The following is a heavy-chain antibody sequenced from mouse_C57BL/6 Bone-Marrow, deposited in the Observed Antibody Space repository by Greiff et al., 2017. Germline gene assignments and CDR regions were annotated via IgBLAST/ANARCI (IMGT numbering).Heavy chain of an antibody. J-gene: IGHJ4*01. CDR1: GFTFSSYA. CDR3: ARDDHAMDY. CDR2: ISDGGSYT. V-gene: IGHV5-4*01. Sequence: EVHLVESGGGLVKPGGSLKLSCAASGFTFSSYAMSWVRQTPEKRLEWVATISDGGSYTYYPDNVKGRFTISRDNAKNNLYLQMSHLKSEDTAMYYCARDDHAMDYWGQGTSVTVSS.